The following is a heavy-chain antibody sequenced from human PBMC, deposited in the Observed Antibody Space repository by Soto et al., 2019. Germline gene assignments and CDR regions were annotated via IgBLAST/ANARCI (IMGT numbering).Heavy chain of an antibody. CDR2: LSYDGSNK. CDR1: GFTFSSYG. CDR3: AKDPTPSYYDILTGYRPYFDY. J-gene: IGHJ4*02. V-gene: IGHV3-30*18. D-gene: IGHD3-9*01. Sequence: PGGSLRLSCAASGFTFSSYGMHWVRQAPGKGLEWVAVLSYDGSNKYYADSVKGRFTISRDNSKNTLYLQMNSLRAEDTAVYYCAKDPTPSYYDILTGYRPYFDYWGQGTLVTVSS.